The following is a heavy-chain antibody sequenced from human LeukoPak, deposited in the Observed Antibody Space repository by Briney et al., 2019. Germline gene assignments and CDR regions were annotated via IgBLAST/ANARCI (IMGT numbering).Heavy chain of an antibody. Sequence: PGGSLRLSCAASGFTFSSYGMHWVRQAPGKGPEWVAVIWYDGNYQYYADSVKGRFTISRDNSKSTLYLEMNSLRAEDTAVYYCARDVVRGLNWFDPWGQGVLVTVSS. D-gene: IGHD3-10*01. V-gene: IGHV3-33*01. CDR2: IWYDGNYQ. J-gene: IGHJ5*02. CDR1: GFTFSSYG. CDR3: ARDVVRGLNWFDP.